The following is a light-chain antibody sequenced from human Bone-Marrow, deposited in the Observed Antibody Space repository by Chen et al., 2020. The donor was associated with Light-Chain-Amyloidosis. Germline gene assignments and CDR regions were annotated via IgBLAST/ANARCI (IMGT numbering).Light chain of an antibody. V-gene: IGLV2-11*01. Sequence: QSVLTQPRSASGSPGQSVTISCTGTSSDAGGYESVSWYQQHPGKAPKCLIYDVNKRPSGVPDRFSGSKTGNSASLTISGLQTEDEADYFCCSYAGSSPYVFGTGTTVTVL. CDR2: DVN. J-gene: IGLJ1*01. CDR3: CSYAGSSPYV. CDR1: SSDAGGYES.